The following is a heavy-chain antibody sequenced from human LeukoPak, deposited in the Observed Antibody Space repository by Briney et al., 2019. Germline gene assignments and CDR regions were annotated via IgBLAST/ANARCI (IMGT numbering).Heavy chain of an antibody. CDR1: GGSIGSYY. CDR3: ARDRGITFGGVVAPPPWFDP. Sequence: SETLSLTCTVSGGSIGSYYWSWIRQPAGKGLEWIGRIYTSGSTNYNPSLKSRVTMSVDTSKNQFSLKLSSVTAADTAVYYCARDRGITFGGVVAPPPWFDPWGQGTLVTVSS. J-gene: IGHJ5*02. CDR2: IYTSGST. V-gene: IGHV4-4*07. D-gene: IGHD3-16*02.